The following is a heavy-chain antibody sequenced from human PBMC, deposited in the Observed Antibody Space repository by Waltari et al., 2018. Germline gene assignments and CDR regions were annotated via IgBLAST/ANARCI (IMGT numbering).Heavy chain of an antibody. Sequence: EVQLVQSGAEVKKPGESLKISCKGSGYSFTSYWIGWVRQMPGKGLEGMGIISPGDSYTSYSPSFQVQFTISADKSISTAYLQWSSLKASDTAMYYCARQYSGYDLGASGYWGQGTLVTVSS. V-gene: IGHV5-51*01. CDR2: ISPGDSYT. CDR3: ARQYSGYDLGASGY. D-gene: IGHD5-12*01. J-gene: IGHJ4*02. CDR1: GYSFTSYW.